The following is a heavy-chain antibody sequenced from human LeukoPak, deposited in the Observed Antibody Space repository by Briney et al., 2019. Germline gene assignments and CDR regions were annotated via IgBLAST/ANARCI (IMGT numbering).Heavy chain of an antibody. CDR2: ISYDGSNK. CDR3: ARQGNYGSGSYVRDAFDI. V-gene: IGHV3-30-3*01. CDR1: GFTFSSYA. Sequence: GGSLRLSCAASGFTFSSYAMHWVRQAPGKGLEWVAVISYDGSNKYYADSVKGRFTISRDNSKNTVYLQMNSLRAEDTAVYYCARQGNYGSGSYVRDAFDIWGQGTMVTVSS. J-gene: IGHJ3*02. D-gene: IGHD3-10*01.